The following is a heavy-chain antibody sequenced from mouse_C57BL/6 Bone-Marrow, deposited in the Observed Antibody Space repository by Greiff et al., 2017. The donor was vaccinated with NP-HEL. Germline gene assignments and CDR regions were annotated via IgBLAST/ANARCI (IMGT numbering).Heavy chain of an antibody. J-gene: IGHJ3*01. D-gene: IGHD2-4*01. V-gene: IGHV5-4*01. CDR1: GFTFSSYA. CDR3: ARDRSYDYSSLAY. CDR2: ISDGGSYT. Sequence: DVMLVESGGGLVKPGGSLKLSCAASGFTFSSYAMSWVRQTPEKRLEWVATISDGGSYTYYPDNVKGRFTISRDNAKNNLYLQMSHLKSEDTAMYYCARDRSYDYSSLAYWGQGTLVTVSA.